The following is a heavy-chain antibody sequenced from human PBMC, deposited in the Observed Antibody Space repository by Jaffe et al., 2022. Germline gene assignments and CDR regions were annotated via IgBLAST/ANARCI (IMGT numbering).Heavy chain of an antibody. CDR3: AKAAGPDNWNYFGGPRLRD. Sequence: EVQLLESGGGLVQPGGSLRLSCTVSGFTFSDYGMSWVRQAPGTGLEWVSGISRGGGDTYYVDSVRGRFTISRDNSKSALYLQMNSLRAEDTALYYCAKAAGPDNWNYFGGPRLRDWGQGTQVTVSS. D-gene: IGHD1-7*01. J-gene: IGHJ4*02. CDR1: GFTFSDYG. CDR2: ISRGGGDT. V-gene: IGHV3-23*01.